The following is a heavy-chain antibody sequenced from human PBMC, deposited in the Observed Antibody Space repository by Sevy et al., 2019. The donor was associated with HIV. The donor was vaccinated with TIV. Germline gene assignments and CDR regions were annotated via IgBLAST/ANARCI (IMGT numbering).Heavy chain of an antibody. CDR3: TVNYYDSSGYYAFDY. Sequence: GGSLRLSCTASGFTFGDYAMSWFRQAPGKGLEWVGFIRSKAYGGTTEYAASVKGRFTISRVDSKSIAYLQMNSLKTEDTAVYYCTVNYYDSSGYYAFDYWGQGTLVTVSS. J-gene: IGHJ4*02. D-gene: IGHD3-22*01. CDR2: IRSKAYGGTT. V-gene: IGHV3-49*03. CDR1: GFTFGDYA.